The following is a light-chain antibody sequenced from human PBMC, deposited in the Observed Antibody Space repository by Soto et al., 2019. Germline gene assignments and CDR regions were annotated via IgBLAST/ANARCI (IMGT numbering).Light chain of an antibody. Sequence: QSALTQPASMSGSPGQSITISCTGSTSDVGNFNSVSWYQQHPGKAPKLMIFGVSVRPSGVSIRFSGSKFGNTASLTISGLQAEDEADYYCISYTGSTYVFLSGAKVTVL. CDR2: GVS. CDR1: TSDVGNFNS. J-gene: IGLJ1*01. V-gene: IGLV2-14*01. CDR3: ISYTGSTYV.